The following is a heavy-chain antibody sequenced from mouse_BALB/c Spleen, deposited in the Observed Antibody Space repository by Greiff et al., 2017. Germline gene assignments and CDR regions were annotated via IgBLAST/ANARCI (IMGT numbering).Heavy chain of an antibody. Sequence: EVQLVESGGGLVKPGGSLKLSCAASGFTFSSYAMSWVRQTPEKRLEWVATISSGGSYTYYPDSVKGRFTISRDNAKNTLYLQMSSLRSEDTAMYYCARQGGYYGNYDAMDYWGQGTSVTVSS. CDR3: ARQGGYYGNYDAMDY. J-gene: IGHJ4*01. D-gene: IGHD2-1*01. CDR2: ISSGGSYT. CDR1: GFTFSSYA. V-gene: IGHV5-9-3*01.